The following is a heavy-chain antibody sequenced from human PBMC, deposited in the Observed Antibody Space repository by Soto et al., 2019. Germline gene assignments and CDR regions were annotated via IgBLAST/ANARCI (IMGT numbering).Heavy chain of an antibody. D-gene: IGHD4-17*01. J-gene: IGHJ6*02. Sequence: QVQLVESGGGLVKPGGSLRLSCAASGFTFSDYYMSWIRQAPGKGLEWVSYISSSGSTIYYADSVKGRFTISRDNAKNPLYLQMNSLRAEATAVYYCATSVLYGDSTEYYYGMDVWGQGTTVTVSS. V-gene: IGHV3-11*01. CDR2: ISSSGSTI. CDR3: ATSVLYGDSTEYYYGMDV. CDR1: GFTFSDYY.